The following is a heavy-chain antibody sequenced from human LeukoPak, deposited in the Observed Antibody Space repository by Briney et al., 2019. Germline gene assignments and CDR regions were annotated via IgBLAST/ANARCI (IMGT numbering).Heavy chain of an antibody. J-gene: IGHJ3*02. V-gene: IGHV4-30-4*08. CDR2: IYYSGST. D-gene: IGHD2-2*01. CDR3: ASLSSTYAFDI. Sequence: SETLSLTCTVSGGSISSGDYNWSWIRQPPGKGLEWIGYIYYSGSTYYNPSLKSRVTISVDTSKNQFSLKLSSVTAADTAVYYCASLSSTYAFDIWGQGTMVTVSS. CDR1: GGSISSGDYN.